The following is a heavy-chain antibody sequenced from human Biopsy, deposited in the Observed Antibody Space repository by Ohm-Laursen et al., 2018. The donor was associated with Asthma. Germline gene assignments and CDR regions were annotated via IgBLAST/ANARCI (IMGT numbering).Heavy chain of an antibody. J-gene: IGHJ4*02. Sequence: GTLSLTCTVSGGSVSSGSHYWSWIRQPPGKGLEWIGYISYSGSTNYNPSLKSRVTISVDTSKNQFSLKLSSVTAADTAVYYCARTQDYYDSRGYYRSFDYWGQGTLVTVSS. CDR1: GGSVSSGSHY. D-gene: IGHD3-22*01. V-gene: IGHV4-61*01. CDR3: ARTQDYYDSRGYYRSFDY. CDR2: ISYSGST.